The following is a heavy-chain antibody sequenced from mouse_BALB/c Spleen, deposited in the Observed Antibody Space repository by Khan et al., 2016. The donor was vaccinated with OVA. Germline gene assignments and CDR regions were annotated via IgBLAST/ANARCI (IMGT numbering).Heavy chain of an antibody. D-gene: IGHD1-1*01. CDR2: ISYSGNT. V-gene: IGHV3-2*02. J-gene: IGHJ2*01. CDR3: ARVYGGDFDY. Sequence: EVQLQESGPGLVKPSQSLSLTCTVTGYSITSDYAWNWIRQFPGNKLEWMGFISYSGNTKYNPSLKSRFSITRDTSTNQFFLHLNSVTIEDTATYYCARVYGGDFDYWGQGTTLTVSS. CDR1: GYSITSDYA.